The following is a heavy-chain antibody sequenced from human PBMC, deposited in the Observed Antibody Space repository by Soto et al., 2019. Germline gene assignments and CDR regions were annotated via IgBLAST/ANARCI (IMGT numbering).Heavy chain of an antibody. J-gene: IGHJ4*02. CDR2: ISTYNVNT. D-gene: IGHD2-2*01. V-gene: IGHV1-18*01. CDR3: ARAGSSPSWLGLLGTGAHGVEIDY. CDR1: GYTFISYG. Sequence: QIQLVQSGTEVKKPGATVRVSCKASGYTFISYGISWVRQAPGQGLEWMGWISTYNVNTNYAQKFQGRVTMATDTSTRTAHMGLRSLRPDDTAVYYCARAGSSPSWLGLLGTGAHGVEIDYWGQGTQVTVSS.